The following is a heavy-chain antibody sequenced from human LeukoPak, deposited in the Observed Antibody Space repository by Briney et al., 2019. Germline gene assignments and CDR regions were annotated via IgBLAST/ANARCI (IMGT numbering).Heavy chain of an antibody. CDR2: IYYTGTT. J-gene: IGHJ5*02. D-gene: IGHD2-15*01. V-gene: IGHV4-30-4*07. CDR3: ARLDCSGGSCLTNWFDP. Sequence: SETLSLTCAVSGASISSSGYSWSWIRQPPGKGLEWIGYIYYTGTTYYNPSLKSRVTISVDTSKNQFSLKLISVTAADTAVYYCARLDCSGGSCLTNWFDPWGQGTLVTVSS. CDR1: GASISSSGYS.